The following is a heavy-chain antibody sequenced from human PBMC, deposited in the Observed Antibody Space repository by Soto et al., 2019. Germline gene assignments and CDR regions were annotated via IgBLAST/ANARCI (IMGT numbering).Heavy chain of an antibody. CDR1: GGSFSGYY. J-gene: IGHJ4*02. Sequence: TSETLSLTCAVYGGSFSGYYWSWLRQPPGKGLEWIGEINHSGSTNYNPSLKSRVTISVDTSKNQFSLKLSSVTAADTAVYYCARGWRLAYYYGSGSYLGYWGQGTLVTVPS. CDR2: INHSGST. D-gene: IGHD3-10*01. V-gene: IGHV4-34*01. CDR3: ARGWRLAYYYGSGSYLGY.